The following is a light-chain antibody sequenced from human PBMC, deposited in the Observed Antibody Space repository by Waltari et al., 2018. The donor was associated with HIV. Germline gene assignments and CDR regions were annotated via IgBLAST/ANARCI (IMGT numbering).Light chain of an antibody. Sequence: QSVLTQPPSASGTPGQRVTISCSGSNSNIGTNTVSWYQHLPGTAPKLLIYSDARRPAGGPGRFSGSRSGTSASLGISGLQSEDEADYYWGVWDGGLSGPEFGGGTELTVL. V-gene: IGLV1-44*01. CDR3: GVWDGGLSGPE. J-gene: IGLJ3*02. CDR2: SDA. CDR1: NSNIGTNT.